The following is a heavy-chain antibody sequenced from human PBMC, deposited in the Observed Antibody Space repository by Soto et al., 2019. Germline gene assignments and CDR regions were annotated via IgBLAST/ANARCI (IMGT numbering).Heavy chain of an antibody. V-gene: IGHV4-4*02. CDR3: ARAPPLPAAMVD. D-gene: IGHD2-2*01. Sequence: QVQLQESGPGLVKPSGTLSLTCAVSGGSISSSNWWSWVRQPPGKGLEWIGEIYHSGSTNYNPSLKSRVTISVDKSMNQFSLQLSSVTAADTALYYCARAPPLPAAMVDWGQGTLVTVSS. CDR2: IYHSGST. CDR1: GGSISSSNW. J-gene: IGHJ4*02.